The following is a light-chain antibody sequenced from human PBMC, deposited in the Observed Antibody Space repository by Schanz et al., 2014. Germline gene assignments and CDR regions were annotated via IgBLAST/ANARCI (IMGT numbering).Light chain of an antibody. CDR3: QQLHTYPPT. CDR1: QSISSY. V-gene: IGKV1-39*01. Sequence: DIQMTQSPSSLSASVGDRVTMTCRASQSISSYLNWYQQKPGKAPKLLINAASVLESGVPSRFSGSGFGTDFTLTINSLQPEDFATYYCQQLHTYPPTFGGGTKVE. CDR2: AAS. J-gene: IGKJ4*01.